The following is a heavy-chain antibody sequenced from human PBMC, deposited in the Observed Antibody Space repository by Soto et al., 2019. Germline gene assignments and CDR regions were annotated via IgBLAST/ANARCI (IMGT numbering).Heavy chain of an antibody. CDR1: GGTFSSYA. J-gene: IGHJ6*02. Sequence: QVQLVQSGAEVKKPGSSVKVSCKASGGTFSSYAISWVRQAPGQGLEWMGGVIPIFGTANYAQKSQGRVTITADESTSRNDKELSSLKSGDTAVYYCAGARDALGYYYYCGMDVWGQETTDTVSS. CDR3: AGARDALGYYYYCGMDV. V-gene: IGHV1-69*12. CDR2: VIPIFGTA. D-gene: IGHD2-2*01.